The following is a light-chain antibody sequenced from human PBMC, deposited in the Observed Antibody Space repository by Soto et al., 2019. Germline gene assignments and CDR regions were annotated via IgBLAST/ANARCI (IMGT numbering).Light chain of an antibody. Sequence: QSVLTQPPSASGTPGQTVTISCSGSSSNIGSNYVYWYQQLPGTAPKLLIYRNNQRPSGVPDRFSVSKSGTSASLAISGLRSEDEADYYCAAWDDSLRVFGGGTQVTVL. V-gene: IGLV1-47*01. J-gene: IGLJ2*01. CDR1: SSNIGSNY. CDR3: AAWDDSLRV. CDR2: RNN.